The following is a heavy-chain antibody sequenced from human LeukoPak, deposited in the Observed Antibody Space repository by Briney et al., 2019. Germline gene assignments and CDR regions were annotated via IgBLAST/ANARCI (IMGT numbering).Heavy chain of an antibody. D-gene: IGHD3-22*01. CDR1: GGTFSSYA. CDR3: ARDRTPYYYDSSGERGAFDI. CDR2: IIPIFGTA. J-gene: IGHJ3*02. V-gene: IGHV1-69*05. Sequence: GASVKVSYKASGGTFSSYAISWVRQAPGQGLEWMGGIIPIFGTANYAQRFQGRVTITTDESTSTAYMELSSLRSEDTAVYYCARDRTPYYYDSSGERGAFDIWGQGTMVTVSS.